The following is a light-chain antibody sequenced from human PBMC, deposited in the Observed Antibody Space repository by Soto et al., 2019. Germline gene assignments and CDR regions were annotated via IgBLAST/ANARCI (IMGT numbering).Light chain of an antibody. CDR1: TGAVTSAYY. CDR2: STD. CDR3: LLSYGGSQV. J-gene: IGLJ2*01. Sequence: QAVVTQESSLTVSPGETVTLTCASSTGAVTSAYYPSWSQQKPGQAPRALIYSTDNKDSCTPARFSGSILGDKAALTVSGVQPEDEADYYCLLSYGGSQVFGGGTQLTVL. V-gene: IGLV7-43*01.